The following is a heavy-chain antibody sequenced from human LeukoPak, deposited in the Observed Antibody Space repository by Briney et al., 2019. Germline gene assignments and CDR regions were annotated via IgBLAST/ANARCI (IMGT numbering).Heavy chain of an antibody. Sequence: GGSLRLSCTASGFTFSNSWMTWVRQTPGKGLERVANIKKDGSETYYVESVRGRFSISRDNAKNSVYLEMNSLRAEDTAVYFCARDRGWQQFDYWGQGTLVTVSA. CDR1: GFTFSNSW. CDR2: IKKDGSET. V-gene: IGHV3-7*01. J-gene: IGHJ4*02. D-gene: IGHD5-24*01. CDR3: ARDRGWQQFDY.